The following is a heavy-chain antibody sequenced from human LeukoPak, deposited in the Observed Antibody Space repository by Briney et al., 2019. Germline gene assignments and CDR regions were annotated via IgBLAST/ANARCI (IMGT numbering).Heavy chain of an antibody. D-gene: IGHD3-16*01. Sequence: SETLSLTCNVSGGSISSSSYYWGWIRQPPGKGLEGIGRIYNSGSTYYNPSLKSRVTIAVDPSKNQFSLKLSSVTAADTAVYYCARHSWGLPPAEYFQHWGQGTLVTVSS. CDR1: GGSISSSSYY. J-gene: IGHJ1*01. CDR2: IYNSGST. CDR3: ARHSWGLPPAEYFQH. V-gene: IGHV4-39*01.